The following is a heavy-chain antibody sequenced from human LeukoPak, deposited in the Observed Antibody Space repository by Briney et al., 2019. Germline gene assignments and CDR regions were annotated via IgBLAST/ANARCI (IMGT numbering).Heavy chain of an antibody. J-gene: IGHJ6*02. CDR1: GYTFTGYY. CDR2: INPNSGGT. CDR3: AVESCSGGSCYSDYYGMDV. Sequence: ASVKVSCKASGYTFTGYYMHWVRQAPGQGLEWMGWINPNSGGTNNAQKFQGWVTMTRDTSISTAYMELSRLRSDDTAVYYCAVESCSGGSCYSDYYGMDVWGQGTTVTVSS. D-gene: IGHD2-15*01. V-gene: IGHV1-2*04.